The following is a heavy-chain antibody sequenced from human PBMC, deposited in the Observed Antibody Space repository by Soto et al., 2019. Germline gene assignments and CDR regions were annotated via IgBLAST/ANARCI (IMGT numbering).Heavy chain of an antibody. CDR3: ARVLFGSGNWFDP. Sequence: SETLSLTCAVYGGSFSGYYWPWIRQPPGTGLEWVGEINHSGSTNYNASLKRRGTISVATSKTQFSLKLTSVTAAATAVYYCARVLFGSGNWFDPWGQGTLVTVSS. J-gene: IGHJ5*02. CDR1: GGSFSGYY. D-gene: IGHD3-3*01. CDR2: INHSGST. V-gene: IGHV4-34*01.